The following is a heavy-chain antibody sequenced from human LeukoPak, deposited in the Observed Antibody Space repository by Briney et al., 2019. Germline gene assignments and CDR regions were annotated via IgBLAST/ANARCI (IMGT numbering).Heavy chain of an antibody. J-gene: IGHJ4*02. D-gene: IGHD3-10*01. V-gene: IGHV4-30-2*01. Sequence: SETLSLTCAVSGGSISSGGYSWSWIRQPPGKGLEWIGYIYHSGSTYYNPSLKSRVTISVDRSKNRFSLKLSSVTAADTAVYYCVAYVVRGVMDGDFDYWGQGTLVTVSS. CDR1: GGSISSGGYS. CDR2: IYHSGST. CDR3: VAYVVRGVMDGDFDY.